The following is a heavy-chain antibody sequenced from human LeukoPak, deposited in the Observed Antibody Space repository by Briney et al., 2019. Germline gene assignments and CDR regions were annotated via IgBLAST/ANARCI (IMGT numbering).Heavy chain of an antibody. CDR3: AVPAGTGVHNS. Sequence: ASVKVSCKASGYTFSDYYMHWVRQAPGQGLEWMGWINPNSGGTNYAQKFQGRVTITRDTSISTAYMELSRLRSDDTAVYCCAVPAGTGVHNSWGQGTLVTVSS. CDR2: INPNSGGT. V-gene: IGHV1-2*02. CDR1: GYTFSDYY. J-gene: IGHJ4*02. D-gene: IGHD7-27*01.